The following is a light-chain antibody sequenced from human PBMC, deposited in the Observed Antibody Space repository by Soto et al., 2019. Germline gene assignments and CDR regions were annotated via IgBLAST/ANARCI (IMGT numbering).Light chain of an antibody. J-gene: IGLJ1*01. CDR2: EVT. CDR1: SSDVGFYNF. V-gene: IGLV2-8*01. CDR3: YSYRGYYTRV. Sequence: QSVLTQPPSASGSPGQSLTISCTGTSSDVGFYNFVSWYQQRPGKAPKLVIYEVTKRPSGVPDRFSGSKSGDTASLTISGLQAEDEADYYCYSYRGYYTRVFGTGTKVTVL.